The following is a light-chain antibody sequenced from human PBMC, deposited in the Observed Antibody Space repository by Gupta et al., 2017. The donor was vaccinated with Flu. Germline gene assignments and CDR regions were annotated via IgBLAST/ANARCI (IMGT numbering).Light chain of an antibody. Sequence: EIVFTQSPGPLSLSPGESAALPCRTRQYVSNNYLVLYQKKPGQPPRLLLYRASSSAPRIPDRFSGSGSGTDFTLGISRPAPEAFAVYYCHRDCDSRHTFGGGTKVEIK. CDR1: QYVSNNY. CDR3: HRDCDSRHT. V-gene: IGKV3-20*01. J-gene: IGKJ4*01. CDR2: RAS.